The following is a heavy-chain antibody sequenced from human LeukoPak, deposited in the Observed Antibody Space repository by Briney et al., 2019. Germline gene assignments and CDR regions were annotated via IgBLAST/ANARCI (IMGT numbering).Heavy chain of an antibody. Sequence: SETLSLTCTVSGGSISSSSYYWGWIRQPPGKGLEWIGSIYYSGSTYYNPSLKSRVTISVDTSKNQFSLKLSSVTAADTAVYYCARDEVVPAASYAFDIWGQGTMVTVSS. CDR1: GGSISSSSYY. V-gene: IGHV4-39*02. D-gene: IGHD2-2*01. J-gene: IGHJ3*02. CDR3: ARDEVVPAASYAFDI. CDR2: IYYSGST.